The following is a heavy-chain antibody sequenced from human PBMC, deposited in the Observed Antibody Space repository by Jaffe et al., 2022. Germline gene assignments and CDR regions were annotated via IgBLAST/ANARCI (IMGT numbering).Heavy chain of an antibody. CDR3: AREWSAGGADLTSTHYYYYMDV. J-gene: IGHJ6*03. CDR1: GGSISSSNW. CDR2: IYHSGST. Sequence: QVQLQESGPGLVKPSGTLSLTCAVSGGSISSSNWWSWVRQPPGKGLEWIGEIYHSGSTNYNPSLKSRVTISVDKSKNQFSLKLSSVTAADTAVYYCAREWSAGGADLTSTHYYYYMDVWGKGTTVTVSS. V-gene: IGHV4-4*02. D-gene: IGHD1-26*01.